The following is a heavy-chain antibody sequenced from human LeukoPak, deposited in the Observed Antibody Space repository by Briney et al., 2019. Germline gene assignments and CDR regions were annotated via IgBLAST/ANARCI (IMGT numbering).Heavy chain of an antibody. CDR3: AREEYSYGYYFDY. Sequence: SVKVSCKASGGTFSSYAINWVRQAPGQGLEWMGRIIPIFGTANYAQKFQGRVTITTDESTSTAYMELSSLRSEDTAVYYCAREEYSYGYYFDYWGQGTLVTVSS. CDR2: IIPIFGTA. V-gene: IGHV1-69*05. J-gene: IGHJ4*02. D-gene: IGHD5-18*01. CDR1: GGTFSSYA.